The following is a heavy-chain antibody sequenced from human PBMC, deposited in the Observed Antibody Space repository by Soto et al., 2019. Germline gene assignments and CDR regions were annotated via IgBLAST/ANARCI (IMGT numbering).Heavy chain of an antibody. D-gene: IGHD3-22*01. CDR3: ARDDSSGYDVEMDYYYGMDF. Sequence: ASVKVSCKASGGTFSSYAISWVRRAPGQGLEWMGGIIPIFGTANYAQKFQGRVTITADESTSTAYMELSSLRSEDTAVYYCARDDSSGYDVEMDYYYGMDFWGQGTTVTVSS. CDR1: GGTFSSYA. V-gene: IGHV1-69*13. J-gene: IGHJ6*02. CDR2: IIPIFGTA.